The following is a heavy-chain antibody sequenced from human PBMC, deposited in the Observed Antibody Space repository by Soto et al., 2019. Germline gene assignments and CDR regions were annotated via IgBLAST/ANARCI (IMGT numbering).Heavy chain of an antibody. V-gene: IGHV5-51*01. CDR3: ARKDKSGYFNWFDP. Sequence: GESLKISCRTSGYKFTSSWIAWVRQKPGKGLEWMGIIFPSDSDTRYSPSFQGQVTISADRSTSTVFLQWASLKASDTAVYFCARKDKSGYFNWFDPWGQGTLVTVS. CDR2: IFPSDSDT. D-gene: IGHD3-22*01. J-gene: IGHJ5*02. CDR1: GYKFTSSW.